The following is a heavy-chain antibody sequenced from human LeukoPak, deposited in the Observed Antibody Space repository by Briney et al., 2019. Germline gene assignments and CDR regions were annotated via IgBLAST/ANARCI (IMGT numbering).Heavy chain of an antibody. Sequence: SETLSLTCSVSDDSINKYYWNWIRQPPGKGLEWVGYISYSGTTDYNPSLESRVTISLDTSKNQFSLKLSSVTAADTAVYYCARGGVLGGGWLFAYWGQGTLVTVSS. J-gene: IGHJ4*02. CDR1: DDSINKYY. CDR2: ISYSGTT. D-gene: IGHD6-19*01. V-gene: IGHV4-59*01. CDR3: ARGGVLGGGWLFAY.